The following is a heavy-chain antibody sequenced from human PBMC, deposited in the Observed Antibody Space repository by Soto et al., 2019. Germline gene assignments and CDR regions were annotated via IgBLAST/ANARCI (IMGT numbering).Heavy chain of an antibody. D-gene: IGHD2-21*02. CDR2: INAGNGNT. CDR1: GYTFTSYA. CDR3: ARSTVVVTALDY. Sequence: QVQLVQSGAEEKKPGASVKVSCKASGYTFTSYAIHWVRQAPGQRLEWMGWINAGNGNTKYSQKFQGRVTITRDTSASTAYMELSSLRSEDTAVYYCARSTVVVTALDYWGQGTLVTVSS. J-gene: IGHJ4*02. V-gene: IGHV1-3*05.